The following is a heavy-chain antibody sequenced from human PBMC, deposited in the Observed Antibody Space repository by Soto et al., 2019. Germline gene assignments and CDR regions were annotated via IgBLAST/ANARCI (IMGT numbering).Heavy chain of an antibody. Sequence: PSETLSLTCAIYGGSFSGFYWSWIRQPPGKGLEWIGEINDSGTTNYNPSLKSRVTISADTSKTHFSLRLTSVTAADTAVYYCASETSQNVYSHYGMDVSGQGTTVTVS. CDR2: INDSGTT. V-gene: IGHV4-34*01. CDR1: GGSFSGFY. J-gene: IGHJ6*02. CDR3: ASETSQNVYSHYGMDV.